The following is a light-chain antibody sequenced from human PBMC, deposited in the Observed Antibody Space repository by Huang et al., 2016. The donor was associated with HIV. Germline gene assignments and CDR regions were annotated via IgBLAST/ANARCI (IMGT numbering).Light chain of an antibody. CDR2: EAS. V-gene: IGKV1-5*03. CDR1: QSVSTW. Sequence: DIQMTQSSSTLSASVGDRVTIAGRASQSVSTWLAWYQQKPGRAPNLLIYEASTLESGVTSRFSGGGSGTDYALTISSLQPDDFATYYCQQYKSFPWTCGQGTKVEV. J-gene: IGKJ1*01. CDR3: QQYKSFPWT.